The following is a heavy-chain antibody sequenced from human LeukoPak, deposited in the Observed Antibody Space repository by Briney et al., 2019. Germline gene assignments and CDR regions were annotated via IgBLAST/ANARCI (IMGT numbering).Heavy chain of an antibody. J-gene: IGHJ4*02. Sequence: ASVNVSCKASGYTFTGRYLHWVRQAPGQGLEYMGWINPKSGGTNYAQNFQGRVTMTRDTSISTAYMELSRLRSDDTAVYYCARDSTGYWGQGTLVTVSS. CDR3: ARDSTGY. D-gene: IGHD1-14*01. CDR1: GYTFTGRY. V-gene: IGHV1-2*02. CDR2: INPKSGGT.